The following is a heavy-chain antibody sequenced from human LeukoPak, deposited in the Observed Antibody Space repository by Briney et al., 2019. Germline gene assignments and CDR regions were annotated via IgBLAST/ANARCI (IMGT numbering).Heavy chain of an antibody. D-gene: IGHD2-15*01. CDR1: GFTFSSYE. J-gene: IGHJ4*02. CDR3: AKNGADTHPYYFDY. Sequence: GGSLILSCGASGFTFSSYEMNWVRQAPGKGLEWLSNISSSGSTIHYADSVKGRFTISRDNAKNSLYLQMNSLRAEDTAVYYCAKNGADTHPYYFDYWGQGTLVTVSS. CDR2: ISSSGSTI. V-gene: IGHV3-48*03.